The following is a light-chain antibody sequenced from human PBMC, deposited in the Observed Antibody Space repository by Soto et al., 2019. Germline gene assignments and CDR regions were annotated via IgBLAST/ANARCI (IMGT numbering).Light chain of an antibody. CDR2: AAS. CDR1: QRISSY. Sequence: DIQMTQSPYSLSASVGDRVTITCRESQRISSYLNWYQQKPGKAPKLLIYAASSLQSGVQSRFSCSGSGTDFTLTISSLQPEEFAMYYFLQSYSTPLTFGGGTKVEIK. V-gene: IGKV1-39*01. J-gene: IGKJ4*01. CDR3: LQSYSTPLT.